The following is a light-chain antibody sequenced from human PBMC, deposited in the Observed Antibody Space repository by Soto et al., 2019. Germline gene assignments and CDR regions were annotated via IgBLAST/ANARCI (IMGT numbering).Light chain of an antibody. CDR2: TVT. CDR1: SSDIGGYNY. V-gene: IGLV2-11*01. J-gene: IGLJ1*01. CDR3: CSYAGSSSHV. Sequence: QSVLTQPRSVSGSPGQSVTISCTGTSSDIGGYNYVSWYQQHPGKAPKLMIYTVTKRPSGVPDRFSGSKSDNTAYLTISGLQADDEADYYSCSYAGSSSHVFGTGTKLTVL.